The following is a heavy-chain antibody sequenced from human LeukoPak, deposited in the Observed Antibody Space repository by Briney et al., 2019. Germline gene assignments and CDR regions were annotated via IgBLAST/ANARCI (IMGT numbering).Heavy chain of an antibody. CDR2: ISGSGGST. V-gene: IGHV3-23*01. J-gene: IGHJ4*02. CDR3: AKVPAYDFWSGYQYYFDY. CDR1: GFTFSSYA. Sequence: GGSLRLSCAASGFTFSSYAMSWVRQAPGKGLEWVSAISGSGGSTYYADSVKGRFTISRDNSKNTLYLQMNSLRAEDTAVYYCAKVPAYDFWSGYQYYFDYWGQGTLVTVSS. D-gene: IGHD3-3*01.